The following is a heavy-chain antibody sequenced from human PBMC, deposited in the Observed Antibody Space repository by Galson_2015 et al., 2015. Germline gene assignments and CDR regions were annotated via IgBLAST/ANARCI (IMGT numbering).Heavy chain of an antibody. J-gene: IGHJ3*02. Sequence: LRLSCAASGITFSIYGMTWARQPPGKGLEWVSSVGTDDTYYADSVKGRFTISRDNYESMLYLQMSSLRDKDTAMYYCVKDRVAGNGLWDAFDIWGQGTMVTVSS. CDR3: VKDRVAGNGLWDAFDI. CDR1: GITFSIYG. D-gene: IGHD3/OR15-3a*01. V-gene: IGHV3-23*01. CDR2: VGTDDT.